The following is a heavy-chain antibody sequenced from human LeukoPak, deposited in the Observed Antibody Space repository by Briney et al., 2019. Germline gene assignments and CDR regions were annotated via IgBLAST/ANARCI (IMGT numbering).Heavy chain of an antibody. V-gene: IGHV1-18*01. D-gene: IGHD3-3*01. J-gene: IGHJ5*02. CDR2: ISAYNGNT. Sequence: ASVNVSCKASGYTFTSYGISWVRQAPGQGLEWMGWISAYNGNTNYAQKLQGRVTMTTDTSTSTAYMELRSLRSDDTAVYYCARVGAGGYDYDFWSGYLGPHWFDPWGQGTLVTVSS. CDR3: ARVGAGGYDYDFWSGYLGPHWFDP. CDR1: GYTFTSYG.